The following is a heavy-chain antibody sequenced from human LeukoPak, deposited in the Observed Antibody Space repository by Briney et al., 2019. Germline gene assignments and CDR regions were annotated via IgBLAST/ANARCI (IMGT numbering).Heavy chain of an antibody. CDR1: GFTFSSYT. CDR2: ISYDGSNR. J-gene: IGHJ4*02. CDR3: ARVGRVWQPLGYFFDY. V-gene: IGHV3-30*01. D-gene: IGHD5-12*01. Sequence: GGSLRLSCAASGFTFSSYTMHWVRQAPGKGLEWVALISYDGSNRYYSDSVKGRSTISRDNSKSTLYLQMNSLRVEDTAVYYCARVGRVWQPLGYFFDYWGQGTLVTVSS.